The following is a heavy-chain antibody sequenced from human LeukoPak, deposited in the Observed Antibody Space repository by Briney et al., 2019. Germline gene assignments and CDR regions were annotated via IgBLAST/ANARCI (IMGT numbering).Heavy chain of an antibody. V-gene: IGHV3-74*01. CDR1: GFTFSSYW. J-gene: IGHJ4*02. CDR2: INTDESGT. CDR3: ARGPLGYFDY. Sequence: GGSLRLSCAASGFTFSSYWMHWVRHAPDKGLVWVSRINTDESGTSYADSVKGRFTISRDNAKNTLYLQMNSLRAEDTAVYYCARGPLGYFDYWGQGTLVTVSS. D-gene: IGHD7-27*01.